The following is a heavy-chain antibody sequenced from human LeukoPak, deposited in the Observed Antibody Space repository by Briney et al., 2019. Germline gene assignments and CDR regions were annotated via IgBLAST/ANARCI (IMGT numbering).Heavy chain of an antibody. Sequence: GGSLRLSCAAAGFTFDDYAMHWVRQAPGKGLEWVAFIRYDGSNKYYADSVKGRFTISRDNSKNTLYLQMNSLRAEDTAVYYCARSDILTGYSYFDYWGQGTLVTVSS. CDR2: IRYDGSNK. D-gene: IGHD3-9*01. CDR1: GFTFDDYA. V-gene: IGHV3-30*02. J-gene: IGHJ4*02. CDR3: ARSDILTGYSYFDY.